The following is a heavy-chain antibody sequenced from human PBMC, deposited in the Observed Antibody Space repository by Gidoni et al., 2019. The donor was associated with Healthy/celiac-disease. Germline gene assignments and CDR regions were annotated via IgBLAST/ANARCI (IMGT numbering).Heavy chain of an antibody. CDR3: AKGVETFGDY. D-gene: IGHD3-10*01. J-gene: IGHJ4*02. V-gene: IGHV3-23*01. CDR1: GFTFRSYA. Sequence: EVQLLESGGGLVQPGGSLRLSWAASGFTFRSYAMSGFRQAPGKGLGWVSAMSVRGVSTYYADSLKGRFTISRDNSKNTLYLQMNSLRAEDTAVYYCAKGVETFGDYWGQGTLVTVSS. CDR2: MSVRGVST.